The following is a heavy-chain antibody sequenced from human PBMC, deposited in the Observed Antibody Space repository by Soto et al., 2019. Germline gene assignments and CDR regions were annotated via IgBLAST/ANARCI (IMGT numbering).Heavy chain of an antibody. CDR1: GYSFTSYW. CDR2: IDPSDSYT. Sequence: GESLKISCKGSGYSFTSYWISWVRQMPGKGLEWMGRIDPSDSYTNYSPSFQGHVTISADKSISTAYLQWSSLKASDTAMYYCARLSXGDYDYYYYYGMDVWGQGTTVTVSS. D-gene: IGHD4-17*01. V-gene: IGHV5-10-1*01. CDR3: ARLSXGDYDYYYYYGMDV. J-gene: IGHJ6*02.